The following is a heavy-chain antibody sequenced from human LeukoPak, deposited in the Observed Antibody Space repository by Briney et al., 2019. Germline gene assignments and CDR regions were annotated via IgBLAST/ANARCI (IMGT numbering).Heavy chain of an antibody. CDR3: ARGYGDYSLPDY. Sequence: GGSLRLSCAASGFTFSSYSMNWVRQAPGKGLEWVSSISSSSSYIYYADSVKGRFTISRDNSKNTLYLQMNSLRAEDTAVYYCARGYGDYSLPDYWGQGTLVTVSS. V-gene: IGHV3-21*01. CDR1: GFTFSSYS. J-gene: IGHJ4*02. D-gene: IGHD4-17*01. CDR2: ISSSSSYI.